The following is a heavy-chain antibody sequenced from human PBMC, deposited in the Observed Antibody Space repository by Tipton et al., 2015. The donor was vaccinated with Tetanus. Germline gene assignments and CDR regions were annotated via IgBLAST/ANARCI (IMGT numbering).Heavy chain of an antibody. CDR3: ARGRGGAPWYPLDN. Sequence: VQSGAEMKKPGSSVKVSCKASGGTFTNYALSWVRQAPGQGLEWMGGITPIFGTTNSAPKFQGRVTITADESTNTAYMELSSLRSEDTAVYYCARGRGGAPWYPLDNWGQGTLVTVSS. CDR1: GGTFTNYA. D-gene: IGHD2-21*01. J-gene: IGHJ4*02. CDR2: ITPIFGTT. V-gene: IGHV1-69*01.